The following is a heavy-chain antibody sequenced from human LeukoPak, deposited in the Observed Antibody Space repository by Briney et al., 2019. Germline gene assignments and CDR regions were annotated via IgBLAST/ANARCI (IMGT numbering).Heavy chain of an antibody. J-gene: IGHJ4*02. V-gene: IGHV3-23*01. CDR2: ISGSGGNT. CDR3: AKVGRNYDSSGYFDY. Sequence: PGGSLGLSCAASGFTFSSYAMNWVRQAPGKGLEWVSAISGSGGNTYYADSVKGRFTISRDNSKNTLYLQMNSLRAEDTAVYYCAKVGRNYDSSGYFDYWGQGTLVTVSS. CDR1: GFTFSSYA. D-gene: IGHD3-22*01.